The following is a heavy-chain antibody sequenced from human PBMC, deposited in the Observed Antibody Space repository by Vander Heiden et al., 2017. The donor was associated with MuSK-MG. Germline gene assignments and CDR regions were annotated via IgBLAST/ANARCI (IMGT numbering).Heavy chain of an antibody. CDR1: GYPFTRYG. V-gene: IGHV1-18*01. J-gene: IGHJ3*02. CDR2: ISVNNGNT. D-gene: IGHD3-16*01. CDR3: ARDPWGGAFDI. Sequence: QVQLVQSGAEVKKPRASVNVSCKASGYPFTRYGISWVRQAPGKGLEWMGWISVNNGNTNHAQKLQGRLTMTTDTSTSTAYMELRSLRFDDTALYYCARDPWGGAFDIWGQGTMVTVS.